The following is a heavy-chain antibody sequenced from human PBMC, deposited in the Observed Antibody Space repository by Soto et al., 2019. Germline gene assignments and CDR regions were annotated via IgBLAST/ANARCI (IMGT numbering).Heavy chain of an antibody. CDR2: IYHSGST. V-gene: IGHV4-38-2*01. CDR1: GYSISSGYY. CDR3: ARVRGGSDSPGYFQH. J-gene: IGHJ1*01. Sequence: ASETLSLTCAVSGYSISSGYYWGWIRQPPGKGLEWIGIIYHSGSTYYNPSLKSRVTISVDTSKNQFSLKLSSVTAADTAVYYCARVRGGSDSPGYFQHWGQGTLVTVSS. D-gene: IGHD1-26*01.